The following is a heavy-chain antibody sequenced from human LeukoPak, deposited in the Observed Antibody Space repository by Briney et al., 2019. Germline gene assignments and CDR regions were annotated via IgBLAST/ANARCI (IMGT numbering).Heavy chain of an antibody. D-gene: IGHD1-26*01. V-gene: IGHV1-46*01. J-gene: IGHJ5*02. CDR2: INPTGGST. CDR3: ARDNSVGDNAWWFDP. CDR1: GYTFTCFY. Sequence: ASVKVSCKASGYTFTCFYMHWVRQSPGQGREGIGLINPTGGSTGYAKKYQGRVTMTRDMSTSTDYMELSSLRSEDTAIYSCARDNSVGDNAWWFDPWGQGTLVTVSS.